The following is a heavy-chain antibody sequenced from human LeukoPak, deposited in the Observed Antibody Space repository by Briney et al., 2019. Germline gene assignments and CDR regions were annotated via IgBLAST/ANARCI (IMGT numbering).Heavy chain of an antibody. CDR2: IYYSGST. V-gene: IGHV4-59*08. Sequence: SETLSLTCTVPGGSISSYYWSWIRQPPGKGLEWIGYIYYSGSTNYNPSLKSRVTISVDTSKNQFSLKLSSVTAADTAVYYCARLGPARSRSITMVRGVPNWFDPWGQGTLVTVSS. CDR3: ARLGPARSRSITMVRGVPNWFDP. CDR1: GGSISSYY. J-gene: IGHJ5*02. D-gene: IGHD3-10*01.